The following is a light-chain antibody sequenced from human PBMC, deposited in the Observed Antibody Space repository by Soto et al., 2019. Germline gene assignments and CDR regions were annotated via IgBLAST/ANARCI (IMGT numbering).Light chain of an antibody. CDR2: EVS. CDR3: SSYTSSSTALYV. V-gene: IGLV2-14*01. J-gene: IGLJ1*01. Sequence: QSVLTQPASVSLSPGQSISISSTGNSSDVGGYNYVSWYQQHPGKAPKLMIYEVSNRPSGVSNRFSGSKSGNTASLTISGLQAEDEADYYCSSYTSSSTALYVFGTGTKVTVL. CDR1: SSDVGGYNY.